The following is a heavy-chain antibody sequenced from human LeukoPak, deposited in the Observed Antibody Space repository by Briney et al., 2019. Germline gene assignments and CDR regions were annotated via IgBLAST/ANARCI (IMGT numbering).Heavy chain of an antibody. D-gene: IGHD4-17*01. CDR2: GDGDGSHS. Sequence: GGSLRLSCAASGFTLGNYWMHWVRQAPGKGLVWVSRGDGDGSHSTYADSVKGRFTISRDNEKNTLYLQMNRLTGEDTAVYYCAYSDHFDTWGQGTLVTVSS. J-gene: IGHJ4*02. CDR3: AYSDHFDT. CDR1: GFTLGNYW. V-gene: IGHV3-74*03.